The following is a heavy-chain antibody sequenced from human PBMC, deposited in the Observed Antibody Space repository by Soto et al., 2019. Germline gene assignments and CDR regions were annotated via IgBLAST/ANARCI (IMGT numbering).Heavy chain of an antibody. CDR1: GGSISSGGYY. CDR3: ARGSSIAGLYYGMDV. CDR2: NYYSGIT. D-gene: IGHD6-6*01. Sequence: SETLSLTCTVSGGSISSGGYYWTWIRQHPGKGLEWIGYNYYSGITYYNPSLKSRVTISLDTSKNQFSLKLSSVTAAYTALYYCARGSSIAGLYYGMDVWGQGTTVTVSS. V-gene: IGHV4-31*03. J-gene: IGHJ6*02.